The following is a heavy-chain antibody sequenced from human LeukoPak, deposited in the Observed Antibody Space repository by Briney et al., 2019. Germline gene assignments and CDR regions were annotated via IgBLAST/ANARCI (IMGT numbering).Heavy chain of an antibody. V-gene: IGHV4-39*01. CDR1: RGSISSSSYC. Sequence: PSETLSPTCTVSRGSISSSSYCWGWIRQPPGKGRGWIGSIYNSGRTSYNPSLKSRVTISVDTSKNEFSLKLSSVTAADTAVYYCARVGFRGVTYFDYWGQGTLVTVSS. CDR3: ARVGFRGVTYFDY. J-gene: IGHJ4*02. D-gene: IGHD3-10*01. CDR2: IYNSGRT.